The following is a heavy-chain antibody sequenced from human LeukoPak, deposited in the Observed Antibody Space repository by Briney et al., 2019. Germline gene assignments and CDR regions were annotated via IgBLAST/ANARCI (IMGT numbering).Heavy chain of an antibody. CDR1: GFTFSDYY. D-gene: IGHD3-10*01. V-gene: IGHV3-30*03. CDR2: ISCDGTIE. J-gene: IGHJ4*02. CDR3: ARDRTYFYDSGSSGPHYFDY. Sequence: GGSLRLSCAASGFTFSDYYMSWIRQAPGKGLEWVAVISCDGTIEYHADSVKGRFTISRDNSKNTLYLQMNSLRAEDTAVYYCARDRTYFYDSGSSGPHYFDYWGQGTLVTVSS.